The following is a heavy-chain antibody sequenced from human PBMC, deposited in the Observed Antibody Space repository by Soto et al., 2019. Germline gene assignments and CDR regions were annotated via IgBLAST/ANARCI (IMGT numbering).Heavy chain of an antibody. J-gene: IGHJ4*02. CDR2: ISSSGSTI. CDR1: GFTFSDYY. D-gene: IGHD4-17*01. V-gene: IGHV3-11*01. CDR3: ARDFDYGDYYFDY. Sequence: GGSLRLSCAASGFTFSDYYMSWIRQAPGKGLEWVSYISSSGSTIYYADSVKGRFTISRDNAKNSLYLQMNSLRAEDTAVYYCARDFDYGDYYFDYWGQGTLVTVSS.